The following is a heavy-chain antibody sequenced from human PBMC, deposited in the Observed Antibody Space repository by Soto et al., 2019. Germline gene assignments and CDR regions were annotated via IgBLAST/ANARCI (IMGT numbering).Heavy chain of an antibody. D-gene: IGHD6-6*01. CDR2: IIPICGTA. V-gene: IGHV1-69*01. J-gene: IGHJ6*02. CDR3: ARDWAPPIVARQYYYYGMDV. CDR1: GGTFSSYA. Sequence: QVQLVQSGAEVKKPGSSVKVSGKASGGTFSSYAISWVRQAPGQGLEWMGGIIPICGTANYAQKFQGRVTITADESTSTAYMELSSLRCEDTAVYYCARDWAPPIVARQYYYYGMDVWGQGTTVTVSS.